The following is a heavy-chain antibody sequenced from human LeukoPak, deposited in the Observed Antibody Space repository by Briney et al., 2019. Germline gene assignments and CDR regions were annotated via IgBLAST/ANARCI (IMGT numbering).Heavy chain of an antibody. V-gene: IGHV3-43*01. CDR1: GFTFKDYA. CDR3: AKGPGAAVAKRYIQH. CDR2: ISWDSGNS. Sequence: GGSLRLSCAASGFTFKDYAMHWVRQVPGKGLEWVSLISWDSGNSYCADSVKGRFTISRDNSKSSLSLQMNSLRTEDTALYYCAKGPGAAVAKRYIQHWGQGTLVTVSS. J-gene: IGHJ1*01. D-gene: IGHD6-19*01.